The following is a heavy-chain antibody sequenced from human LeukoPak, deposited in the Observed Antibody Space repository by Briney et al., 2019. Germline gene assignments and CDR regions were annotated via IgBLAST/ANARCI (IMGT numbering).Heavy chain of an antibody. CDR2: IYYSGSS. CDR1: GGSISSYY. J-gene: IGHJ4*02. Sequence: PSETLSLTCTVSGGSISSYYWSWIRQPPGKGLEWIGYIYYSGSSNYNPSLKSRVTISVDTSKNQFSLKLSSVTAADTAVYYCARIDTAIETIDYWGQGTLVTVSS. D-gene: IGHD5-18*01. V-gene: IGHV4-59*01. CDR3: ARIDTAIETIDY.